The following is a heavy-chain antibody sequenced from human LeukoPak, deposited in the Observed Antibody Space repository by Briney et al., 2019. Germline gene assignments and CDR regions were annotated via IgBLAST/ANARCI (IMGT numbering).Heavy chain of an antibody. CDR3: ARSRHSSGLFDY. D-gene: IGHD3-22*01. CDR1: GYTFTGYY. Sequence: ASVKVSCKASGYTFTGYYMHWERQAPGQGLEWMGWINPNSGGTNYAQKFQGRVTMTRDTSISTACMELSRLRSDDTAVYYCARSRHSSGLFDYWGQGTLVTVSS. V-gene: IGHV1-2*02. J-gene: IGHJ4*02. CDR2: INPNSGGT.